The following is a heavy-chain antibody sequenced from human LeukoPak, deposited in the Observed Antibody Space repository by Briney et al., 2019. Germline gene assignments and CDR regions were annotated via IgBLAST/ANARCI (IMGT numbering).Heavy chain of an antibody. Sequence: GGSLRLSCAASGFTFSSYSMNWVRQAPGKGLEWVSYISSSSSTIYYADSVKGRFTISRDNAKNSLYLQMNSLRAEDTAVYYCAREVWFGETKYYFDYWGQGTLVTVSS. CDR2: ISSSSSTI. CDR1: GFTFSSYS. V-gene: IGHV3-48*01. CDR3: AREVWFGETKYYFDY. J-gene: IGHJ4*02. D-gene: IGHD3-10*01.